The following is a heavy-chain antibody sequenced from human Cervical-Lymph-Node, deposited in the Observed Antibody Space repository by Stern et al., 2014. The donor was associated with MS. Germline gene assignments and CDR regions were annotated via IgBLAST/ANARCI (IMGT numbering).Heavy chain of an antibody. CDR1: GYTLSNHY. J-gene: IGHJ4*02. V-gene: IGHV1-46*01. CDR3: TRDIGGAATGFDF. CDR2: ISPSSGTT. Sequence: VQLVESGAAVKKPGTSVQVSCKASGYTLSNHYIHWVRQAPGQGLEWLGIISPSSGTTTFAQKFQGRLTMTRDTSTSTFYMDLSSLKSEDKAVYFCTRDIGGAATGFDFWGQGTLVTVSS. D-gene: IGHD4/OR15-4a*01.